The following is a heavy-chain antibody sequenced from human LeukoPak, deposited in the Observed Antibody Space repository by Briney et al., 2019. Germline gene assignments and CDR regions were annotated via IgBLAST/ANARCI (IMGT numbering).Heavy chain of an antibody. CDR2: IYYSGST. V-gene: IGHV4-59*08. D-gene: IGHD4-17*01. CDR1: GGSISSYY. CDR3: ARGHYGDFNWFDP. Sequence: PSETLSLTCTVSGGSISSYYWSWIRQPPGKGLEWIGYIYYSGSTNYNPSLKSRVTISVDTSKNQFSLKLSSVTAADTAVYYCARGHYGDFNWFDPWGQGTLVTVSS. J-gene: IGHJ5*02.